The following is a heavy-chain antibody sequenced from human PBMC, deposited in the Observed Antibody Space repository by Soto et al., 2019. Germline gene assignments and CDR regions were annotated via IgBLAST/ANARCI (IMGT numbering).Heavy chain of an antibody. D-gene: IGHD3-16*01. CDR3: ASDVAMPIGFGLGY. V-gene: IGHV3-30*03. J-gene: IGHJ4*02. Sequence: QVQVVESGGGVGQPGTSLRLSCAASGFAFTNYGIHWGRQSPGKGLEWVAHISNDGSKKFYADSVKGRFTISRDNSENTVYMQVASLRPDDTAVFYCASDVAMPIGFGLGYWGQGTLVTVSS. CDR1: GFAFTNYG. CDR2: ISNDGSKK.